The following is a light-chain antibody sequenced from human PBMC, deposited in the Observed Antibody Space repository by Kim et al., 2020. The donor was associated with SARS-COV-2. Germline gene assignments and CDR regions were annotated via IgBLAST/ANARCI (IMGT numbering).Light chain of an antibody. CDR2: AAS. CDR1: QGINNH. CDR3: QQYSTFPLT. Sequence: DSGGDRVTVPCRARQGINNHLAWFQQKSGKAPKSLIYAASTLQGGVPSRFSGSGFGTDFTLTISSLQPEDFATYYCQQYSTFPLTFGGGTKVDIK. J-gene: IGKJ4*01. V-gene: IGKV1-16*01.